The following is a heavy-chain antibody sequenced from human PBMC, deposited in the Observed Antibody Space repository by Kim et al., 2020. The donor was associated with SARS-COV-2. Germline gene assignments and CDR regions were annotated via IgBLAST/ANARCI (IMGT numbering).Heavy chain of an antibody. CDR1: DFIFSNYS. CDR2: MNNDGIGT. Sequence: GGSLRLSCAVSDFIFSNYSMHWVRQVPGKGLVWVSRMNNDGIGTSYADSVKGRFTISRDNAKNTLYLQMNSLRAEDTAVYYCARGRAWYNSAFDYWGQGT. J-gene: IGHJ4*02. CDR3: ARGRAWYNSAFDY. V-gene: IGHV3-74*01. D-gene: IGHD1-20*01.